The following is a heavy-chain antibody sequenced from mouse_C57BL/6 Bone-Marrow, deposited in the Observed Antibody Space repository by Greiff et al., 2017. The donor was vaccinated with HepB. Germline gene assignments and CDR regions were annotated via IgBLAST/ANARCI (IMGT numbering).Heavy chain of an antibody. CDR2: INPSSGNT. CDR3: ASNCWFAY. V-gene: IGHV1-4*01. CDR1: GYTFTSYS. D-gene: IGHD4-1*02. Sequence: QVQLQQSGAELVRPGASVKLSCKASGYTFTSYSMHWVKQRPGQGLEWIGYINPSSGNTNYNQKFKGKATMTADKSSSTAYMQLSSLTSEDSAVYYCASNCWFAYWGWGTVVTVTA. J-gene: IGHJ3*01.